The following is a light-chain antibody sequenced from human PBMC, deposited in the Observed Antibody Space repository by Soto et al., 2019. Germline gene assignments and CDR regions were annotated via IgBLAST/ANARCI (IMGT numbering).Light chain of an antibody. Sequence: EIVLTQSPATLSLSPGERATLSCRASQNVANYLDWYQQKPGQAPRLLIYESSNRATGIAARFSGSGSGTDFTLTISSLEPEDFALYYCQQRSSWPLTFGGGTKVDIK. V-gene: IGKV3-11*01. J-gene: IGKJ4*01. CDR1: QNVANY. CDR2: ESS. CDR3: QQRSSWPLT.